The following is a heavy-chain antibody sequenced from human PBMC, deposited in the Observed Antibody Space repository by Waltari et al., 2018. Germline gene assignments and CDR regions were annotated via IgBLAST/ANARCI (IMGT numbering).Heavy chain of an antibody. CDR2: IYHSGST. J-gene: IGHJ4*02. CDR1: GYSISSGYY. V-gene: IGHV4-38-2*01. CDR3: ARHEKAGDYFDY. Sequence: QVQLQESGPGLVKPSETLSLTCAVSGYSISSGYYWGWIRQPPGKGLEWIGSIYHSGSTCYNPSLKSRVTISVDTSKNQFSLKLSSVTAADTAVYYCARHEKAGDYFDYWGQGTLVTVSS. D-gene: IGHD6-19*01.